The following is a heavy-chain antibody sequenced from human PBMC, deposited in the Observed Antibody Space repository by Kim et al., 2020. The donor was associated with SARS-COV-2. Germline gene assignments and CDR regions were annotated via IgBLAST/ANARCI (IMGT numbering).Heavy chain of an antibody. J-gene: IGHJ6*02. CDR1: GYTFTSYY. Sequence: ASVKVSCKASGYTFTSYYMHWVRQAPGQGLEWMGIINPSGGSTSYAQKFQGRVTMTRDTSTSTVYMELSSLRSEDTAVYYCAREPGDIAAESHYYYGMDVWGQGTTVTVSS. CDR3: AREPGDIAAESHYYYGMDV. CDR2: INPSGGST. D-gene: IGHD6-13*01. V-gene: IGHV1-46*01.